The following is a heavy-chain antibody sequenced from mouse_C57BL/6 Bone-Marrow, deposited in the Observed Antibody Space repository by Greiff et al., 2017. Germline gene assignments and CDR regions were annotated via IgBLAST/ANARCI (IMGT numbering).Heavy chain of an antibody. CDR2: IDPKDGDT. Sequence: VQLQQSGAELVRSGASVKLSCTASGFNIKDYYMHWVKQRPEQGLEWIGRIDPKDGDTASAPKFQGKATMAADTSSNTAYLQLSSLTSEDTAVYYGTTCYSFDDWGQGGTLTASS. CDR3: TTCYSFDD. V-gene: IGHV14-1*01. CDR1: GFNIKDYY. J-gene: IGHJ2*01.